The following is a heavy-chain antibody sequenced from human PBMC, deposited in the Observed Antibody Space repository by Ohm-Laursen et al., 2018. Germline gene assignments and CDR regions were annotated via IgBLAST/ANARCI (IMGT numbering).Heavy chain of an antibody. Sequence: SLRLSCSASGFTFDDYAMHWVRQAPGKGLEWVSGISWNSGSIGYADSVKGRFTISRDNAKNTLYLQMNSLRAEDTAVYYCARGTEIFDYWGQGTLVTVSS. D-gene: IGHD1-7*01. CDR3: ARGTEIFDY. CDR1: GFTFDDYA. CDR2: ISWNSGSI. J-gene: IGHJ4*02. V-gene: IGHV3-9*01.